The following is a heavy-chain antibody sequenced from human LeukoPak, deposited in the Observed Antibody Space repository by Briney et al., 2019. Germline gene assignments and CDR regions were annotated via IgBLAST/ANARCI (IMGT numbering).Heavy chain of an antibody. Sequence: GGSLRLSCEASGFTFSNAWMSWVRQAPGKGLEWVGRIKSKTDGGTTDYAAPVKGKFTISRDDSKNTLYLQMNSLKTEDTAVYYCTTDPQIYCSSTSCYPWGQGTLVTVSS. CDR3: TTDPQIYCSSTSCYP. CDR1: GFTFSNAW. CDR2: IKSKTDGGTT. V-gene: IGHV3-15*01. J-gene: IGHJ5*02. D-gene: IGHD2-2*01.